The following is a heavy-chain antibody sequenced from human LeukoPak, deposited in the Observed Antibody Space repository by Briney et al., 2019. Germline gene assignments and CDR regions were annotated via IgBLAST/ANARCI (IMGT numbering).Heavy chain of an antibody. CDR1: GGSISSGDYY. CDR2: IYYSGST. V-gene: IGHV4-30-4*01. J-gene: IGHJ4*02. Sequence: PSETLSLTCTVSGGSISSGDYYWSWIRQPPGKGLEWIGYIYYSGSTYYNPSLKSRVTISVDTSKNQFSLKLSSVTAADTAVYYCARGSLNIAAAEFCDHWGQGTLVTVSS. D-gene: IGHD6-13*01. CDR3: ARGSLNIAAAEFCDH.